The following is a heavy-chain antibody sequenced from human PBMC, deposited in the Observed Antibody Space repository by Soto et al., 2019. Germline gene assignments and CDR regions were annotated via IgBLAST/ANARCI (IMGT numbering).Heavy chain of an antibody. J-gene: IGHJ4*02. D-gene: IGHD4-17*01. CDR2: MNPKSGNT. V-gene: IGHV1-8*01. Sequence: QVQLVQSGAEVKKPGASVKVSCKASGYTFTNYDINWVRQATGQGLEWMGWMNPKSGNTGYAQQFQGRVIMTRSTPISPAYMELSSLRSEDTAVYYCVRVYGEIDYWGQGTLVTVSS. CDR1: GYTFTNYD. CDR3: VRVYGEIDY.